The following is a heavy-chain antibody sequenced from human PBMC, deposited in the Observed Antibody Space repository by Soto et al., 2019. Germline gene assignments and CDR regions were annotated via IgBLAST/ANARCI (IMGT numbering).Heavy chain of an antibody. CDR1: GGSFSGYY. D-gene: IGHD5-18*01. V-gene: IGHV4-34*01. CDR2: INHSGST. Sequence: LRETLSLTCSVYGGSFSGYYLSWIRQPPGKGLEWIGEINHSGSTNYNPSLKSRVTISVDTSKNQFSLKLSSVTAADTAVYYCARESAIIYYYYGMDVWGQGTTVTVSS. CDR3: ARESAIIYYYYGMDV. J-gene: IGHJ6*02.